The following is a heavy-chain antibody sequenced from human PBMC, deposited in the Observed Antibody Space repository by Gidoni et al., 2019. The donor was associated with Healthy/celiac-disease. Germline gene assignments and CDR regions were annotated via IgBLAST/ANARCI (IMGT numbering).Heavy chain of an antibody. D-gene: IGHD1-20*01. V-gene: IGHV3-21*01. CDR2: ISSSSSYI. J-gene: IGHJ4*02. CDR3: ARDIRNWNLGDRGFDY. CDR1: GFTFSSYS. Sequence: EVQLVESGGGLVKPGGSLRLSCAASGFTFSSYSMNWVRQAPGKGLEWVSSISSSSSYIYSADSVKGRFTISRDNAKNSLYLQMNSLRAEDTAVYYCARDIRNWNLGDRGFDYWGQGTLVTVSS.